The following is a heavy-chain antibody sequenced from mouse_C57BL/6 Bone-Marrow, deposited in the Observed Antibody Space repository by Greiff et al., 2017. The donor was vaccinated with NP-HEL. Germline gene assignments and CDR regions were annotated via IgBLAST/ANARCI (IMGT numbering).Heavy chain of an antibody. Sequence: QVQLQQPGAELVKPGASVKLSCKASGYTFTSYWMQWVKQRPGQGLEWIGEIDPSASYTTYNQKFKGKATLTVDTSSSTAYMQLSSLTSEDSAVYYCARERNYYGSSPFAYWGQGTLVTVSA. CDR2: IDPSASYT. CDR3: ARERNYYGSSPFAY. J-gene: IGHJ3*01. V-gene: IGHV1-50*01. D-gene: IGHD1-1*01. CDR1: GYTFTSYW.